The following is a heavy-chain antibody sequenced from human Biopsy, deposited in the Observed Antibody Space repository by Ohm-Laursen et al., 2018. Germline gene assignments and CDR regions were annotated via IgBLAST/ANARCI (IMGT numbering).Heavy chain of an antibody. D-gene: IGHD5-12*01. CDR1: GYSVTNDYY. Sequence: SETLSLTCAVSGYSVTNDYYWSWIRQPPGKGLEWIGNIYYDGTTYYNPSLKSRLAMSVDTSKNQFSLRLTSVTAADTAVYYCARVAGGYAYYYGMDVWGQGTTVIVSS. V-gene: IGHV4-38-2*01. J-gene: IGHJ6*02. CDR3: ARVAGGYAYYYGMDV. CDR2: IYYDGTT.